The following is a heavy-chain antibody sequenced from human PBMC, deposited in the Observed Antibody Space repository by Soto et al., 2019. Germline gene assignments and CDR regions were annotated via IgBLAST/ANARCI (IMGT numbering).Heavy chain of an antibody. V-gene: IGHV1-69*01. Sequence: QVQLVQSGAEVKKPGSSVKVSCKASGGTFSSYAISWVRQAPGQGLEWMGGIIPIIGTANYAQKFQGRVRITADESTSTAYMELSSLRSEYTAVYYCASAYCISTSCYIYYYYGMDFWGQVTTVTFSS. CDR1: GGTFSSYA. J-gene: IGHJ6*02. CDR3: ASAYCISTSCYIYYYYGMDF. D-gene: IGHD2-2*01. CDR2: IIPIIGTA.